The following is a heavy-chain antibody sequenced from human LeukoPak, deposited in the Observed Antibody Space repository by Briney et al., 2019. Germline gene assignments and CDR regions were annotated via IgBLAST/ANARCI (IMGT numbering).Heavy chain of an antibody. Sequence: GASVKVSCKASGGTFSSYAISWVRQAPGQGLEWMGGIIPIFGTANYAQKFQGRVTITTDESTSTAYMELSSLRSEDTAAYYCARGDIQQLVPLPFDYWGQGTLVTVSS. CDR1: GGTFSSYA. CDR2: IIPIFGTA. J-gene: IGHJ4*02. CDR3: ARGDIQQLVPLPFDY. D-gene: IGHD6-13*01. V-gene: IGHV1-69*05.